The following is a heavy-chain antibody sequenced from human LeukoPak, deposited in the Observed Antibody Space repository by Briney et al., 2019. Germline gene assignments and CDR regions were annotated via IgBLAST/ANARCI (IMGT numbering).Heavy chain of an antibody. Sequence: GGSLRLSCAASGFTFSSYGMHWVRQAAGKGLEWVAFIRYDGSNKYYADSAKGRFTISRDNSKNTLYLQMNSLRAEDTAVYYCAKYSGYDHLFDYWGQGTLVTVSS. CDR2: IRYDGSNK. D-gene: IGHD5-12*01. V-gene: IGHV3-30*02. CDR3: AKYSGYDHLFDY. J-gene: IGHJ4*02. CDR1: GFTFSSYG.